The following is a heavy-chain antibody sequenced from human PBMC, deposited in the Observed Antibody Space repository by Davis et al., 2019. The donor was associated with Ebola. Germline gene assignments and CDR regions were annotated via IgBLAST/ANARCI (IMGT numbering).Heavy chain of an antibody. CDR1: GFTSSHYG. CDR3: ARQGWSGYSLRHWLDP. V-gene: IGHV3-30*02. CDR2: IRYDGSNK. D-gene: IGHD3-3*01. J-gene: IGHJ5*02. Sequence: GGSLRLSCAASGFTSSHYGIHWVRQAPAKGLEWVAFIRYDGSNKYYADSVKGRFTISRDNSKNTLYLQMSSLRAEDTAVYYCARQGWSGYSLRHWLDPWGRGTLVTVSS.